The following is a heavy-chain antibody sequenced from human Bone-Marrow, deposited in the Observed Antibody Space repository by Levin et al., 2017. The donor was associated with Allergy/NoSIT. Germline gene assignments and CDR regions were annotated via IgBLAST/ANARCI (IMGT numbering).Heavy chain of an antibody. J-gene: IGHJ5*02. D-gene: IGHD6-13*01. Sequence: GESLKISCAASGFTFSSYGMHWVRQAPGKGLEWVAVIWYDGSNKYYADSVKGRFTISRDNSKNTLYLQMNSLRAEDTAVYYCARDAVYSSSWYPENWFDPWGQGTLVTVSS. CDR2: IWYDGSNK. V-gene: IGHV3-33*01. CDR3: ARDAVYSSSWYPENWFDP. CDR1: GFTFSSYG.